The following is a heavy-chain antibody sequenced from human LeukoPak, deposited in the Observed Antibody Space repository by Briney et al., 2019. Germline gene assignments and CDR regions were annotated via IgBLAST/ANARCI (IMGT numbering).Heavy chain of an antibody. V-gene: IGHV1-69*13. CDR2: IIPIFGTA. J-gene: IGHJ4*02. CDR3: ARDRYSNYEGYYGDY. D-gene: IGHD4-11*01. CDR1: GGTFSSYA. Sequence: AASVKVSCKASGGTFSSYAISWVRQAPGQGLEWMGGIIPIFGTANYAQKFQGRVTITADESTSTAYMELSSLRSEDTAVYYCARDRYSNYEGYYGDYWGQGTLVTVSS.